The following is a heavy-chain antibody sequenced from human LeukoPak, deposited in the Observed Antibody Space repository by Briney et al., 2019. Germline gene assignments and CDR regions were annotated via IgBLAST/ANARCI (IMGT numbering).Heavy chain of an antibody. CDR2: ISAYNCNT. J-gene: IGHJ6*03. V-gene: IGHV1-18*01. CDR3: ARDLGLISGYDYDYYYYYMDV. CDR1: GYTFTRYG. Sequence: GASVKVSCKASGYTFTRYGISWVRQAPGQGVEGMGWISAYNCNTNYAQKLQGRVTMTTDTSTSTAYMELRSLRSDDTAVYYCARDLGLISGYDYDYYYYYMDVWGKGTTVTISS. D-gene: IGHD5-12*01.